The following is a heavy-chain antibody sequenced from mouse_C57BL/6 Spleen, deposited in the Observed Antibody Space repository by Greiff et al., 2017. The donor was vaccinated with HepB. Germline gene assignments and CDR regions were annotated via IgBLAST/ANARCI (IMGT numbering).Heavy chain of an antibody. CDR2: IYPGDGDT. D-gene: IGHD2-2*01. Sequence: QVQLQQSGPELVKPGASVKISCKASGYAFSSSWMNWVKQRPGKGLEWIGRIYPGDGDTNYNGKFKGKATLTADKSSSTAYMQLSSLTSEDSAVYFCARSGYDHFDYWGQGTTLTVSS. J-gene: IGHJ2*01. CDR3: ARSGYDHFDY. CDR1: GYAFSSSW. V-gene: IGHV1-82*01.